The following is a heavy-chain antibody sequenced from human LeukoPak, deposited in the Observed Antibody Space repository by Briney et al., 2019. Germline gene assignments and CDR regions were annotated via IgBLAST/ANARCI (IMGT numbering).Heavy chain of an antibody. J-gene: IGHJ5*02. CDR1: GYTFTGYY. CDR2: INPNSGGT. V-gene: IGHV1-2*06. D-gene: IGHD3-22*01. Sequence: GASVKVSCKASGYTFTGYYMHWVRQAPGQGLESMGRINPNSGGTNYAQKFQGRVTMTRDTSITTAYMELSRLRSDDTAVYYCASSFFYDNSGYYPWGQGTLVTVSS. CDR3: ASSFFYDNSGYYP.